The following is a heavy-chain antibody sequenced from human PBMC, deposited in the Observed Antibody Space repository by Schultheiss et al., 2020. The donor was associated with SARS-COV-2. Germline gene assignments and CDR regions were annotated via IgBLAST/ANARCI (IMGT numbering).Heavy chain of an antibody. CDR3: AREVVVPAANTYYYYGMDV. J-gene: IGHJ6*02. V-gene: IGHV4-39*07. Sequence: SETLSLTCTVSGGSISSSSYYWGWIRQPPGKGLEWIGEINHSGSTNYNPSLKSRVTISVDTSKNQFSLKLSSVTAADTAVYYCAREVVVPAANTYYYYGMDVWGQGTTVTVSS. CDR2: INHSGST. D-gene: IGHD2-2*01. CDR1: GGSISSSSYY.